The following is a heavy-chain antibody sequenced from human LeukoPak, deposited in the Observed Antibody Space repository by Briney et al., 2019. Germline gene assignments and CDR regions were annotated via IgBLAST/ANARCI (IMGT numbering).Heavy chain of an antibody. V-gene: IGHV3-53*01. Sequence: PGGSLSLSCAASGFTVSSNYMSWVRQAPGKGLEWVSVIYSGGSTYYADSVKGRFTISRDNSKNTLYLQMNSLRAEDTAVYYCARGPGWYSSGWYLDYWGQGTLVTVSS. D-gene: IGHD6-19*01. CDR3: ARGPGWYSSGWYLDY. CDR2: IYSGGST. J-gene: IGHJ4*02. CDR1: GFTVSSNY.